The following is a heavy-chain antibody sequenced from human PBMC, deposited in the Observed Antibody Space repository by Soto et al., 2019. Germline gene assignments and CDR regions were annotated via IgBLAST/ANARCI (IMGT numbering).Heavy chain of an antibody. Sequence: QVRLEQSGADVKTPGASVKVSCQASGYTFNIYAIHWVRQAPGQRPEWMGWMNAGNGNTEYSPKFHGRVTMTRDRYARAAYMERSGLTSEDQAVYYGARDCTYGGVDTGREAFDIWGQGNMVTV. CDR2: MNAGNGNT. CDR3: ARDCTYGGVDTGREAFDI. D-gene: IGHD2-21*01. J-gene: IGHJ3*02. V-gene: IGHV1-3*01. CDR1: GYTFNIYA.